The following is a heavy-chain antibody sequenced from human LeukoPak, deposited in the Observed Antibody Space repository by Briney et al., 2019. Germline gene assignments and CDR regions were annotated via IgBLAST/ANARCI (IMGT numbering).Heavy chain of an antibody. CDR2: ISRGGDRT. D-gene: IGHD3-10*01. CDR3: AKYNYYGSGSYYNDFDS. Sequence: PGGSLRLSCAASGFTLSSYAMSWVGQAPGKGLEWVSSISRGGDRTYYADSGKGRFTISRDNSKNTLYLQMSSLRAEYTAIYYCAKYNYYGSGSYYNDFDSWGQGTLVTVSS. CDR1: GFTLSSYA. V-gene: IGHV3-23*01. J-gene: IGHJ4*02.